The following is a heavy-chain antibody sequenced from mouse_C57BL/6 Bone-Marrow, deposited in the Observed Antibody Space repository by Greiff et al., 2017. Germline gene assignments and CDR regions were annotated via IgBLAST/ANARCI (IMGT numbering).Heavy chain of an antibody. CDR2: INYDGSST. CDR1: GFSFSDYY. J-gene: IGHJ4*01. D-gene: IGHD1-1*01. CDR3: ARGHYGSSSPYAMDY. Sequence: EVKLMESEGGLVQPGSSMKLSCTASGFSFSDYYMAWVRQVPEKGLEWVANINYDGSSTYYLDSLKSRFIISRDNAKNILYLQMSSLKSEDTATYYCARGHYGSSSPYAMDYWGQGTSVTVSS. V-gene: IGHV5-16*01.